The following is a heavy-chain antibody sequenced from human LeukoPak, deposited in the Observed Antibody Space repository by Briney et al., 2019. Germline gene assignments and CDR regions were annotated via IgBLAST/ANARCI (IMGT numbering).Heavy chain of an antibody. CDR3: ARAIDSDTSNY. V-gene: IGHV3-30*19. J-gene: IGHJ4*02. D-gene: IGHD3-9*01. CDR1: GFSFSTYG. CDR2: ISYDGSNK. Sequence: PGGSLRLSCAASGFSFSTYGMHWVRQAPGKGLEWVAVISYDGSNKYYADSVKGRFTISRDNSKNTLYLQMNSLKAEDTAVYYCARAIDSDTSNYWGQGTLVTVSS.